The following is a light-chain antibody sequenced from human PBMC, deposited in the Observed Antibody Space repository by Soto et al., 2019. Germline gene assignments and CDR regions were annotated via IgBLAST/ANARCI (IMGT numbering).Light chain of an antibody. J-gene: IGLJ2*01. CDR2: EVT. CDR3: GPYTSTDSLI. V-gene: IGLV2-14*01. CDR1: SNDVGGYNF. Sequence: QSALTQPASVSGSPGQSITISCTGSSNDVGGYNFVSWYQQHPGKAPKLLIYEVTNRPSGISDRFSGSRSGNTASLTISGLHPEDEADYYCGPYTSTDSLIFGGGTRLTVL.